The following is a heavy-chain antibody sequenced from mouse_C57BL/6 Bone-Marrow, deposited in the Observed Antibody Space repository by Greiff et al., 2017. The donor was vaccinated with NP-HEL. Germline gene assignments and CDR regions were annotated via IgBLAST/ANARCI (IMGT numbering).Heavy chain of an antibody. V-gene: IGHV1-81*01. J-gene: IGHJ2*01. CDR2: IYPRSGNT. D-gene: IGHD2-4*01. CDR3: ARDDDYDEGCY. Sequence: QVQLKESGAELARPGASVKLSCKASGYTFTSYGISWVKQRTGQGLEWIGEIYPRSGNTYYNEKFKGKATLTADKSSSTAYMELRSLTSEDSAVYVCARDDDYDEGCYWGQGTTLTVSS. CDR1: GYTFTSYG.